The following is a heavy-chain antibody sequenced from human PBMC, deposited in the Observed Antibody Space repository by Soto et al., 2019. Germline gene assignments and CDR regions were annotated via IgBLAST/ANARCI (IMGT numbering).Heavy chain of an antibody. Sequence: SETLSLTCTVSGGSISSSSYYWGWIRQPPGKGLEWIGSIYYSGSTYYNPSLKSRVTISVDTSKNQFSLKLSSVTAADTAVYYCARDLGGDPDVWGQGTLNTVSA. V-gene: IGHV4-39*01. J-gene: IGHJ4*02. CDR3: ARDLGGDPDV. D-gene: IGHD2-21*02. CDR2: IYYSGST. CDR1: GGSISSSSYY.